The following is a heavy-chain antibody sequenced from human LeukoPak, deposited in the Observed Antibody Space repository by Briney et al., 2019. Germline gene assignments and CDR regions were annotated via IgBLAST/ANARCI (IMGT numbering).Heavy chain of an antibody. CDR2: IWYDGSNK. CDR1: GFTFSSYG. V-gene: IGHV3-33*01. J-gene: IGHJ4*02. D-gene: IGHD4-23*01. Sequence: GGSLRLSCAASGFTFSSYGMHWVRQVPGKGLEWVALIWYDGSNKYYADSVKGRFTISRDNSKNTLYLQMNSLGAEDTAIYYCAREGPRGNSQFDYWGQGTLVTVSS. CDR3: AREGPRGNSQFDY.